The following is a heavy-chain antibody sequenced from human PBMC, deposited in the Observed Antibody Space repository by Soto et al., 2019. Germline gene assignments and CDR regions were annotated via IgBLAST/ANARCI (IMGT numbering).Heavy chain of an antibody. D-gene: IGHD6-19*01. CDR2: ISGSGDST. V-gene: IGHV3-23*01. Sequence: EVQLLESGGGLVQPGGSLRLSCAISGFTFSSYAMSWVRQAPGKGLEWVSDISGSGDSTHYEDSVKGRFTICRDTAKYTLYLKTNSQIADDTAIYYCAKPACVSGWSFEFWGGGTLVTVSS. CDR3: AKPACVSGWSFEF. J-gene: IGHJ2*01. CDR1: GFTFSSYA.